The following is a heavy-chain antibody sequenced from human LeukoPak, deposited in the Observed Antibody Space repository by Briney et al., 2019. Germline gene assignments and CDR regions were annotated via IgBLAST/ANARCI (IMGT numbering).Heavy chain of an antibody. J-gene: IGHJ4*02. CDR3: ARLSGSTGGYYFDY. CDR2: ISWNSGSI. V-gene: IGHV3-9*01. CDR1: GFTFSSYA. Sequence: GGSLRLSCAASGFTFSSYAMHWVRHAPGKGLEWVSGISWNSGSIGYANSVKGRFTISRDNAKNSLYLQMNSLRAEDTAMYYCARLSGSTGGYYFDYWGQGTLVTVSS. D-gene: IGHD1-26*01.